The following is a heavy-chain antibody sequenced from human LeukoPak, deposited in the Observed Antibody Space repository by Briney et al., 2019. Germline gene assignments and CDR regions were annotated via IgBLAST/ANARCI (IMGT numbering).Heavy chain of an antibody. J-gene: IGHJ5*02. V-gene: IGHV1-18*01. CDR2: ISAYNGNT. D-gene: IGHD2-15*01. Sequence: GASVKVSCKASGYTFTSYGISWVRQAPGQGLDWMGWISAYNGNTKYAQKVPGRVTMTTDTSTSTAYMELRSLRSDDTAVYYCARGGLVVVVAATPSTTPGLLHWLDPWGQGTLVSVSS. CDR3: ARGGLVVVVAATPSTTPGLLHWLDP. CDR1: GYTFTSYG.